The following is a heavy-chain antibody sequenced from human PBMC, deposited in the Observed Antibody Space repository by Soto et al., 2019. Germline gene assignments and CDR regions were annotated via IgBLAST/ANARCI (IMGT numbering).Heavy chain of an antibody. CDR3: ARRGMSKIGVDS. V-gene: IGHV1-46*01. CDR1: GYIFSNYY. CDR2: FNPSGDAT. J-gene: IGHJ3*01. D-gene: IGHD5-12*01. Sequence: ASVKVSCKASGYIFSNYYLHWVRQAPGQGLEWMGVFNPSGDATHYAQNFQGRVTVTRDTSSSTVYMELSNLTSDDTAVYYCARRGMSKIGVDSWGQGTMVTVSS.